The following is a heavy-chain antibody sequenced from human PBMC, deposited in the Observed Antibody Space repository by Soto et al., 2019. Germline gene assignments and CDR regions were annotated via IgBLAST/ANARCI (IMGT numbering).Heavy chain of an antibody. CDR3: ARGGSNGRFDY. V-gene: IGHV5-51*01. Sequence: PGESLKISCKGSGYSFTSYWIDWVRQMPGKGLEWMGIIYPGDSNIKYSPSFQGQVTISADKSISAAYLQWISLPASDTAIYYCARGGSNGRFDYWGQGTLVTVSS. CDR2: IYPGDSNI. J-gene: IGHJ4*02. CDR1: GYSFTSYW. D-gene: IGHD2-8*01.